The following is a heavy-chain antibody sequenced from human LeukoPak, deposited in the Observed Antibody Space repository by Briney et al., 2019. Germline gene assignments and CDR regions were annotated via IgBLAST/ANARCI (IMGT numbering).Heavy chain of an antibody. CDR3: ARTSVVINDAFDI. Sequence: GASVKVSCKAFGYTFTSNYMHWVRQAPGQGPEWMGVISPSGGSTTYAQKFQGRVTLTRDMSTSTDYLELSSLRSEDTAVYYCARTSVVINDAFDIWGQGTMVTVSS. V-gene: IGHV1-46*01. CDR1: GYTFTSNY. J-gene: IGHJ3*02. CDR2: ISPSGGST. D-gene: IGHD3-22*01.